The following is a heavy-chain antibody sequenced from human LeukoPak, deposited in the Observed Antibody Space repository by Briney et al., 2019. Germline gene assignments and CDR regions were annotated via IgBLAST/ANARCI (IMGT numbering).Heavy chain of an antibody. D-gene: IGHD6-19*01. CDR2: INHSGST. V-gene: IGHV4-34*01. CDR3: ARDRIAVAGTAGMDV. J-gene: IGHJ6*04. CDR1: GGSFSGYY. Sequence: PSETLSLTCAVSGGSFSGYYWSWIRQPPGKGLEWIGQINHSGSTNYNPSLKSRVTISVDTSKNQFSLKLSSVTAADTAVYYCARDRIAVAGTAGMDVWGKGTTVTVSS.